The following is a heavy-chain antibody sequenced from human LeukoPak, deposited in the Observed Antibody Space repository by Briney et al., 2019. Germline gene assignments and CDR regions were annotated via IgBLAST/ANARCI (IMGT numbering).Heavy chain of an antibody. CDR2: IHHNGTR. CDR3: ARQVYRSPYAFDI. V-gene: IGHV4/OR15-8*01. D-gene: IGHD6-13*01. J-gene: IGHJ3*02. CDR1: VGSINSGNW. Sequence: SETLSLTCGVSVGSINSGNWWTWVRQSPGKGLEWIGEIHHNGTRNYNPSLKSRVTISVDTAKNQVSLKLSSVTAADTAMYYCARQVYRSPYAFDIWGQGTVVTVSS.